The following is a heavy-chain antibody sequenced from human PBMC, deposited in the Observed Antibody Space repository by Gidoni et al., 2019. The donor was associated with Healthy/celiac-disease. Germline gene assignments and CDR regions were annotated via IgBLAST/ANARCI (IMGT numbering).Heavy chain of an antibody. V-gene: IGHV4-59*08. CDR1: GGSISSYY. CDR3: ARLVAAAGYFDY. J-gene: IGHJ4*02. Sequence: QVQLQESGPGLVKPSETLSLTCTVSGGSISSYYWSWIRQPPGKGLEWIGYIYYSGSTNYNPSLKSRVTISVDTSKNQFSLKLSSVTAADTAVYYCARLVAAAGYFDYWGQGTLVTVSS. CDR2: IYYSGST. D-gene: IGHD6-13*01.